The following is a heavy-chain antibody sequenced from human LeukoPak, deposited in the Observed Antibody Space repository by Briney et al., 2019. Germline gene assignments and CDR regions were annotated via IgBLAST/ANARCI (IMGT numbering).Heavy chain of an antibody. CDR1: GFTFNSYA. CDR2: IRGSGGST. V-gene: IGHV3-23*01. J-gene: IGHJ3*02. CDR3: AKLMTLPDAFDI. Sequence: QPGGSLRLSCAASGFTFNSYAMSWVRQAPGKGLEWVSTIRGSGGSTYHADSVKGRFTISRDNSNTLYLQMNSLRAEDTAVYYCAKLMTLPDAFDIWGQGTMVTVSS. D-gene: IGHD2-8*01.